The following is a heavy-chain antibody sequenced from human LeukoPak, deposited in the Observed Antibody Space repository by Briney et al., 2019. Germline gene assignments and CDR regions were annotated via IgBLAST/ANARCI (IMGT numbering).Heavy chain of an antibody. CDR2: ISYDGSNK. J-gene: IGHJ5*02. V-gene: IGHV3-30*18. CDR3: AKDQALQGWFDP. CDR1: GFTFSSYG. Sequence: GGSLRLSCAASGFTFSSYGIHWVRQAPGKGLEWVAVISYDGSNKYYADSVKGRFTISRDNSRNTLFLQMNSLRAEDTAVYYCAKDQALQGWFDPWGQGTLVTVSS.